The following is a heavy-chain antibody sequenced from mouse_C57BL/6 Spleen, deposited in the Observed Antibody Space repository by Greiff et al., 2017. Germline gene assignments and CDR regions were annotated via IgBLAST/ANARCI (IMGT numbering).Heavy chain of an antibody. CDR3: ARGVYDGYYEAMDY. V-gene: IGHV1-55*01. J-gene: IGHJ4*01. CDR1: GYTFTSYW. CDR2: IYPGSGST. D-gene: IGHD2-3*01. Sequence: VQLQQPGAELVKPGASVKMSCKASGYTFTSYWITWVKQRPGQGLEWIGDIYPGSGSTNYNEKFKSKATLTLDTSSRTAYMQLSSLTSEDSAVYYCARGVYDGYYEAMDYWGQGTSVTVSS.